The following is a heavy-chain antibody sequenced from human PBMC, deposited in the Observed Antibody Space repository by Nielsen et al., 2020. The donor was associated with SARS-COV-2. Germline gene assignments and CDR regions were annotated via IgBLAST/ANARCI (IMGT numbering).Heavy chain of an antibody. V-gene: IGHV3-9*01. Sequence: SLKISCAASGFTFDDYAMDWVRQAPRKGLEWVSGISWNSGSIGYADSVKGRFTISRDNAKNSLYLQVNSLRAEDTALYYCAKDSWYYDSSGTDYWGQGTLVTVSS. CDR2: ISWNSGSI. CDR3: AKDSWYYDSSGTDY. D-gene: IGHD3-22*01. J-gene: IGHJ4*02. CDR1: GFTFDDYA.